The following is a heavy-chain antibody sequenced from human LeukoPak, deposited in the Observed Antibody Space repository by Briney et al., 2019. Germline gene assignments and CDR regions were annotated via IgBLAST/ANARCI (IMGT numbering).Heavy chain of an antibody. D-gene: IGHD1-26*01. J-gene: IGHJ4*02. CDR2: ISWNSGSI. Sequence: SGGSLRLSCAASGFTFDDYAMHWVRQAPGKGLEWVSGISWNSGSIGYADSVKGRFTISRDNAKNSLYLQMNSLRAEDTALYYCAKDMSYSGSYLAFDYWGQGTLVTVSS. V-gene: IGHV3-9*01. CDR1: GFTFDDYA. CDR3: AKDMSYSGSYLAFDY.